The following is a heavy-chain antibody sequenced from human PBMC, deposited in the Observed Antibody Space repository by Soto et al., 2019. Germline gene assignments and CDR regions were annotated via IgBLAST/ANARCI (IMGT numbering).Heavy chain of an antibody. J-gene: IGHJ3*02. CDR2: ILPIFGTA. V-gene: IGHV1-69*12. CDR3: ARGHDYCGNSDSFEI. CDR1: GGTFSTDA. Sequence: QVQLVQSGAEVKKPGSSVKVSCKASGGTFSTDAINWVRQAPGQGPEWMGGILPIFGTADYAQKFQGRVTITADVSTTTAYMELSRLRSEDTGVYYCARGHDYCGNSDSFEIWGQGTMVTVSS. D-gene: IGHD2-21*01.